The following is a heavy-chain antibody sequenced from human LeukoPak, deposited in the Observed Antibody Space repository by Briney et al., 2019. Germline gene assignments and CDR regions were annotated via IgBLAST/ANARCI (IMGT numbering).Heavy chain of an antibody. CDR3: AHGTMYQLDY. Sequence: GGTLRLSCSASGFSFSSDGMSWVRQAPGKGLEWVSGILGGAGSTYYADSVKGRFTISRDNSKNTLYLQMNSLRAEDTAVYYCAHGTMYQLDYWGQGTLVTVSS. J-gene: IGHJ4*02. V-gene: IGHV3-23*01. D-gene: IGHD2-2*01. CDR1: GFSFSSDG. CDR2: ILGGAGST.